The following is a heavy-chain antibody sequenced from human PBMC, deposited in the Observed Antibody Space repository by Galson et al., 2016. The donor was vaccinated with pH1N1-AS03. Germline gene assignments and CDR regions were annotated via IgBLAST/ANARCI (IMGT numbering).Heavy chain of an antibody. V-gene: IGHV3-23*01. CDR3: ARGSYYFDSSGYFGYLDY. J-gene: IGHJ4*02. CDR1: GFTSSSHA. CDR2: ISGSGGST. D-gene: IGHD3-22*01. Sequence: SLRLSCAGSGFTSSSHAMSWVRQAPGKGLEWVSGISGSGGSTFYADSVKGRFTTSRDNSKNAVFLQMNSLRAEDTAVYYCARGSYYFDSSGYFGYLDYWGQGTLVTVSS.